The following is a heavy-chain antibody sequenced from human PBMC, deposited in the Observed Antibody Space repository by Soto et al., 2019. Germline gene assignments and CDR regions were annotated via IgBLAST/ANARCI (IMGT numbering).Heavy chain of an antibody. Sequence: QVQLVQSGAEVKKPGASVKVSCKASGYTFTNFGISWVRQAPGQGLEWMGWISAYNGNTNYAQKFQGRVTMTTDTSTCTAYMEVRSLRFDDTAVYYWARGGTPIDYWGQGTLVTVSS. V-gene: IGHV1-18*01. D-gene: IGHD3-16*01. J-gene: IGHJ4*02. CDR1: GYTFTNFG. CDR3: ARGGTPIDY. CDR2: ISAYNGNT.